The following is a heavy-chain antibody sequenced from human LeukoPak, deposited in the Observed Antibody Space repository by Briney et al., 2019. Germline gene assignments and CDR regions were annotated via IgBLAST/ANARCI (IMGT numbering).Heavy chain of an antibody. CDR3: AKRDNNAYYTGLHVFDI. CDR2: ISGSGDRT. D-gene: IGHD3-22*01. Sequence: PGGSLRLSCAASGFTFSSYAMTWVRQAPGKGPEWVSGISGSGDRTYYTDSVKGRFTISRDNSKNTLDLQMNSLRAEDTAVYYCAKRDNNAYYTGLHVFDIWGQGTMVTVSS. V-gene: IGHV3-23*01. J-gene: IGHJ3*02. CDR1: GFTFSSYA.